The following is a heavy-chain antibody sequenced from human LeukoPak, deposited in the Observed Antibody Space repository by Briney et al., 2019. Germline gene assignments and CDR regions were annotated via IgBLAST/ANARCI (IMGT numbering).Heavy chain of an antibody. CDR1: GFTFSSYG. Sequence: GRSLRLSCAASGFTFSSYGMHWVRQAPGKGLEWVAVISYDGSNKYYADSVKGRFTISRDDSKNTLYLQMNSLRAEDTAVYYCAKAQLGIGVDYWGQGTLVTVSS. J-gene: IGHJ4*02. CDR3: AKAQLGIGVDY. V-gene: IGHV3-30*18. CDR2: ISYDGSNK. D-gene: IGHD7-27*01.